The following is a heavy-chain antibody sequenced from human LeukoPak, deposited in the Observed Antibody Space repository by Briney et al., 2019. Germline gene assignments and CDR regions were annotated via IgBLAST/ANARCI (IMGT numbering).Heavy chain of an antibody. CDR3: ARAGSSSWQLDY. V-gene: IGHV7-4-1*02. D-gene: IGHD2-15*01. J-gene: IGHJ4*02. CDR1: GYTFISYI. Sequence: GASVKVSCKTTGYTFISYIMDWVRQAPGQGLEWMGWINTDTGKATYAQGFTGRFVFSVDTSVSTAYLEISSLKAEDTALYYCARAGSSSWQLDYWGQGTLVSVSS. CDR2: INTDTGKA.